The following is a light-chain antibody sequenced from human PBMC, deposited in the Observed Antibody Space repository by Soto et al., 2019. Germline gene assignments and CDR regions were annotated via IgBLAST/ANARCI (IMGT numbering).Light chain of an antibody. CDR3: CSYAGSSTYV. CDR1: SSDAGSYNL. CDR2: EDS. Sequence: QSALTQPASVSGSPGQSITISCTGTSSDAGSYNLVSWYQQHPGKAPKLMIYEDSKRPSGVSNRFSGSKSGNTASLTISGLQAEDEADYYCCSYAGSSTYVFGTGTKVTVL. J-gene: IGLJ1*01. V-gene: IGLV2-23*01.